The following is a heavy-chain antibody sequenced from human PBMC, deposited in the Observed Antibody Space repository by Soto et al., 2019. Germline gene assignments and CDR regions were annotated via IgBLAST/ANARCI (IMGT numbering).Heavy chain of an antibody. CDR1: GFTFSSHS. Sequence: GGSLRLSCAASGFTFSSHSMNWVRQAPGKGLEWVSYISSSGSTIYCADSVKGRFTISRDNAKNSLYLQMNSLRAEDTAVYYCARVGGTGTGWFDPWGQGTLVTVSS. D-gene: IGHD1-7*01. CDR2: ISSSGSTI. CDR3: ARVGGTGTGWFDP. J-gene: IGHJ5*02. V-gene: IGHV3-48*04.